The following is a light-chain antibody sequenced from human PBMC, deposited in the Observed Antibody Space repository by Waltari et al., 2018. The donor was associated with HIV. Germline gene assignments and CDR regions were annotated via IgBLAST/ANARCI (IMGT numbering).Light chain of an antibody. Sequence: YVLTQPPSVSVAQGKTATITCEGDRIGTTSVHWDKQKSGQAPQLILYYDSDRPSGVPERFSGSNSGSPATLTISRVEDGDEADYYCEVWDETRNRVVFGGGTKLFAL. J-gene: IGLJ2*01. CDR2: YDS. CDR3: EVWDETRNRVV. CDR1: RIGTTS. V-gene: IGLV3-21*04.